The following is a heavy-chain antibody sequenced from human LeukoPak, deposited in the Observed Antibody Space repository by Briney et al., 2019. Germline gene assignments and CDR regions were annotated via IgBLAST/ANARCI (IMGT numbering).Heavy chain of an antibody. J-gene: IGHJ4*02. CDR1: GGSFSGYY. Sequence: SETLSLTCAVYGGSFSGYYWSWIRQPPGKGLEWIGEINHSGSTNYNPSLKSRVTISVDTSKNQFSLKLSSVTAADTAVYYCARDRGRYSSSSAPFDSWGQGTLVTVSS. CDR2: INHSGST. CDR3: ARDRGRYSSSSAPFDS. D-gene: IGHD6-6*01. V-gene: IGHV4-34*01.